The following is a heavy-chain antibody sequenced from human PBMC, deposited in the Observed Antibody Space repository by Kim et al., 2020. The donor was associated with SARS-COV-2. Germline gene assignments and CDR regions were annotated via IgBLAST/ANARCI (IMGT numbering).Heavy chain of an antibody. Sequence: SETLSLTCTVSGGSISSGGYYWSWIRQHPGKGLEWIGYIYYSGSTYYNPSLKSRVTISVDTSKNQFSLKLSSVTAADTAVYYCARDQRAGVRYCTNGVCPPGTNWFDPWGQGTLVTVSS. J-gene: IGHJ5*02. CDR3: ARDQRAGVRYCTNGVCPPGTNWFDP. D-gene: IGHD2-8*01. V-gene: IGHV4-31*03. CDR1: GGSISSGGYY. CDR2: IYYSGST.